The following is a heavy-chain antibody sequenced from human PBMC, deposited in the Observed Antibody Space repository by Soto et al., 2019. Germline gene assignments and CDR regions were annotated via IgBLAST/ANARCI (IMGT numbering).Heavy chain of an antibody. CDR1: GFSFTKYT. CDR3: ARPAADYYYMDV. J-gene: IGHJ6*03. V-gene: IGHV5-51*01. Sequence: GESLKISCEGSGFSFTKYTIGWVRQIPGKGLEWMGIIYPGDSDTRYSPSFQGQVTISADKSISTAYLQWSSLKASDTAMYYCARPAADYYYMDVWGKGTTVTVS. CDR2: IYPGDSDT.